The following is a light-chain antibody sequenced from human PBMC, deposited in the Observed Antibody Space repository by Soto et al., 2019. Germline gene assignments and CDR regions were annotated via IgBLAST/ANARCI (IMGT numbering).Light chain of an antibody. CDR3: QQYNSYSRT. Sequence: DIQMTHSPSSLSASVGDRVTITCRASQDISNYLNWYQQKPGKAPKLLIYAASSLQSGVPSRFSGSGSGTDFTLTISSLQPDDFATYYCQQYNSYSRTFGQGTKVDIK. V-gene: IGKV1-16*01. J-gene: IGKJ1*01. CDR2: AAS. CDR1: QDISNY.